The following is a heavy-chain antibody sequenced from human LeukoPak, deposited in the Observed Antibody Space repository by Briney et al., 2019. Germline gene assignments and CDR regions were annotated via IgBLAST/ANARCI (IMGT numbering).Heavy chain of an antibody. CDR3: ARPSGSYDDAFDI. CDR1: GFTVSSNY. CDR2: IYSGGST. J-gene: IGHJ3*02. D-gene: IGHD1-26*01. Sequence: GGSLRPSCAASGFTVSSNYMSWVRQAPGKGLEWVSVIYSGGSTYYADSVKGRFTISRDNSKNTLYLQMNSLRAEDTAVYYCARPSGSYDDAFDIWGQGTMVTVSS. V-gene: IGHV3-66*04.